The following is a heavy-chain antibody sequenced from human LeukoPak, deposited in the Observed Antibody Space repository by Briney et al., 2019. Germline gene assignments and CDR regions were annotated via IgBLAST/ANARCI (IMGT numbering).Heavy chain of an antibody. CDR1: GYTFTSYG. V-gene: IGHV1-46*01. Sequence: ASVKVSCKASGYTFTSYGISWVRQAPGQGLEWMGIINPSGGSTSYAQKFQGRVTMTRDMSTSTVYMELSSLRSEDTAVYYCARLAVADPFDYWGQGTLVTVSS. CDR3: ARLAVADPFDY. D-gene: IGHD6-19*01. CDR2: INPSGGST. J-gene: IGHJ4*02.